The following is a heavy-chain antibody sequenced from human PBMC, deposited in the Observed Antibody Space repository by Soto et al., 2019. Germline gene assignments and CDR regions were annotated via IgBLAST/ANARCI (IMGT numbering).Heavy chain of an antibody. CDR2: INHSGST. CDR3: ARVGSGSYHSYYYYGMDV. J-gene: IGHJ6*02. V-gene: IGHV4-34*01. Sequence: SETLSLTXAAYGGSFSGYYWSWIRQPPGKGLEWIGEINHSGSTSYNPSLKSQVTIAVDTSKNQSSLKLSSVTAANTAVYYWARVGSGSYHSYYYYGMDVWGQGTTVTVSS. D-gene: IGHD3-10*01. CDR1: GGSFSGYY.